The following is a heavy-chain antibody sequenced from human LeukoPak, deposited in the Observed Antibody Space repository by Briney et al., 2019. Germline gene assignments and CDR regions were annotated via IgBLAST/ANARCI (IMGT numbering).Heavy chain of an antibody. CDR1: GGSFSGYY. CDR2: INHSGST. Sequence: PSETLSLTCAVYGGSFSGYYWSWIRQPPGKGLEWIGEINHSGSTNYNPSLKSRVTISVDTSKNQFSLKLSSVTAADTAVYYCARGYSSSPHLDYWGQGTLVTVSS. CDR3: ARGYSSSPHLDY. V-gene: IGHV4-34*01. D-gene: IGHD6-13*01. J-gene: IGHJ4*02.